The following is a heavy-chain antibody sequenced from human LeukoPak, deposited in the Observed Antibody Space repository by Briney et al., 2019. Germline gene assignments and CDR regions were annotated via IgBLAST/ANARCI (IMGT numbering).Heavy chain of an antibody. J-gene: IGHJ4*02. Sequence: TSETLSLTCTVSGGSISSSSYYWGWIRQPPGKGLEWIGSIYYSGSTYYNPSLKSRVTISVDTSKNQFSLKLSSVTAADTAVYYCARTNWGSSAIADYWGQGTLVTVSS. V-gene: IGHV4-39*01. CDR3: ARTNWGSSAIADY. D-gene: IGHD7-27*01. CDR2: IYYSGST. CDR1: GGSISSSSYY.